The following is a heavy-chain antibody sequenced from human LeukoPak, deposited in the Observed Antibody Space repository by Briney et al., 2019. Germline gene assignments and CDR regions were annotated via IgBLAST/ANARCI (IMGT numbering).Heavy chain of an antibody. CDR3: AKDWAVATFLYYYMDV. V-gene: IGHV3-30*04. J-gene: IGHJ6*03. D-gene: IGHD6-19*01. CDR1: GFTFSSYA. Sequence: GRSLRLSCAASGFTFSSYAMHWVRQAPGKGLEWVAVISYAGSNKYYADSVKGRFTISRDNSKNTLFLQMNSLRAEDTALYYCAKDWAVATFLYYYMDVWGQGTTVTVS. CDR2: ISYAGSNK.